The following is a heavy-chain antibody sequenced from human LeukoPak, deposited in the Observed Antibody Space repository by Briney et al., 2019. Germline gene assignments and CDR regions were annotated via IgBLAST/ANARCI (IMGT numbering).Heavy chain of an antibody. CDR3: ATKQWLAPPPDS. Sequence: GGALRLSCAPSLFTFSMYWMLCVRHAPGKGLESVSRINADETVTTYADSVKGRFSVSRHNADNTMFLQMNSVRDEDTAVYYCATKQWLAPPPDSWGQGTPVTVSS. CDR2: INADETVT. V-gene: IGHV3-74*01. CDR1: LFTFSMYW. D-gene: IGHD6-19*01. J-gene: IGHJ4*02.